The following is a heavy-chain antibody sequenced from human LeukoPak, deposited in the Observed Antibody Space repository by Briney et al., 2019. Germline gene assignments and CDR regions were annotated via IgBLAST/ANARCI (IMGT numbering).Heavy chain of an antibody. J-gene: IGHJ5*02. D-gene: IGHD3-10*01. V-gene: IGHV5-51*01. CDR1: GYSFTSYW. CDR3: ARHARVPSLLWFGEPTNANWFDP. CDR2: IYPGDSDT. Sequence: GESLKISCKGSGYSFTSYWIGWVRQMPGKGLEWMGIIYPGDSDTRYSPSFQGQVTISADKSISTAYLQWSSLKASDTAMYYCARHARVPSLLWFGEPTNANWFDPWGQGTLVTVSS.